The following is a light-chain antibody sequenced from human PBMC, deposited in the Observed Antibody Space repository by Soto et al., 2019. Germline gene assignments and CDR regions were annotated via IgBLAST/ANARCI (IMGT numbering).Light chain of an antibody. CDR3: HQYDSSPLT. V-gene: IGKV3-20*01. Sequence: EIVLTQSPGTLSLSPGERATLSCRASQSVSSSYLAWYQQKPGQAPRLFIYGASSRATGIPDRFSSSGSGTDFALTISRLEPEDFAVYYCHQYDSSPLTFGGGTKVDIK. J-gene: IGKJ4*01. CDR1: QSVSSSY. CDR2: GAS.